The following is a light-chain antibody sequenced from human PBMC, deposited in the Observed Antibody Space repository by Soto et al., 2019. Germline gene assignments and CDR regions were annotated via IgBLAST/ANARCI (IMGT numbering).Light chain of an antibody. Sequence: SYELTQPPSVSVAPGKTARISCGGNNIGSKNVHWYQQKPGQAPVMVIYYDSDRPSGIPERFSGSNSGNTATLTISRVEAGDEAEYYCQVWDTSSDHPVFGGGTKLTVL. V-gene: IGLV3-21*04. CDR1: NIGSKN. CDR3: QVWDTSSDHPV. CDR2: YDS. J-gene: IGLJ3*02.